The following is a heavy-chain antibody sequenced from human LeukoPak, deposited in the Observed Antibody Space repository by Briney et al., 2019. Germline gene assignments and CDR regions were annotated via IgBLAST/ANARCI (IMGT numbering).Heavy chain of an antibody. V-gene: IGHV2-5*01. Sequence: SGPTLVKPTQTLTLTCTLSGFSLSTSGVGVGWIRQPPGKALEWLALIYWNDDKRYRPSLKSRVTISKDTSKNQVVLTMTNMDPVDSATFYCAHRRAYDDYSGGWFDYWGQGTLVTVSS. D-gene: IGHD4-17*01. CDR3: AHRRAYDDYSGGWFDY. J-gene: IGHJ4*02. CDR1: GFSLSTSGVG. CDR2: IYWNDDK.